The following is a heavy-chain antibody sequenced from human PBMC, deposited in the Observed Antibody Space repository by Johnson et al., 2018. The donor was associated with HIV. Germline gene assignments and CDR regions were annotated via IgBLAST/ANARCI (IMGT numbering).Heavy chain of an antibody. Sequence: QVQLVESGGGLVQPGGSLRLSCAASGFTFSSYDMHWVRQATGKGLEWVAVISYDGSNKYYADSVKGRFTISRDNSKNTLYLQMNSLRAEDTAVYYCAREEGSGEPPNAFDIWGQGTMVTVSS. CDR1: GFTFSSYD. J-gene: IGHJ3*02. CDR2: ISYDGSNK. D-gene: IGHD3-16*01. V-gene: IGHV3-30*03. CDR3: AREEGSGEPPNAFDI.